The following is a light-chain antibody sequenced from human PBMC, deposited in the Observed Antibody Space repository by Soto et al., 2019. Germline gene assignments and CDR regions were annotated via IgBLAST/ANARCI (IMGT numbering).Light chain of an antibody. Sequence: QSVLTQPPSVSGAPGQRVTISCTGSSSNIGAGYDVHWYQQLPGTAPKLLIYGNSNRPSGVPDRFSGSKSGTSASLAITGLQAEDDADYYCQSYDSSLSGHVVFGGVTKLTVL. V-gene: IGLV1-40*01. J-gene: IGLJ2*01. CDR2: GNS. CDR3: QSYDSSLSGHVV. CDR1: SSNIGAGYD.